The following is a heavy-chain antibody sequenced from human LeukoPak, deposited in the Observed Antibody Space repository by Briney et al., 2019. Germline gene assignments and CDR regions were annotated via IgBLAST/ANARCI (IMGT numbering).Heavy chain of an antibody. CDR2: ISCSGRTT. CDR1: GFTFNNYA. Sequence: GGSLRLSCEVSGFTFNNYAMNWVRQPPGKGLEWVSVISCSGRTTDYADSVKGRFTVSRDNSKNTLHLQMNSLRVEDTAVFYCTIDRIGARPYDAFDIWGQGRMVTVSS. CDR3: TIDRIGARPYDAFDI. V-gene: IGHV3-23*01. D-gene: IGHD6-6*01. J-gene: IGHJ3*02.